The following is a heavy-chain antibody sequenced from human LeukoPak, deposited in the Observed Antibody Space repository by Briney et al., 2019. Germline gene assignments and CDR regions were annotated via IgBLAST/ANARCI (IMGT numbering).Heavy chain of an antibody. Sequence: ASVKVSCKASGYTFTGYYMHWVRQAPGQGLEWMGWINPNSGGTNYAQKFQGWVTMTRDTSISTAYMELSRLGSDDTAVYYCARSVVVVAATHWYFDLWGRGTLVTVSS. CDR3: ARSVVVVAATHWYFDL. J-gene: IGHJ2*01. D-gene: IGHD2-15*01. CDR2: INPNSGGT. V-gene: IGHV1-2*04. CDR1: GYTFTGYY.